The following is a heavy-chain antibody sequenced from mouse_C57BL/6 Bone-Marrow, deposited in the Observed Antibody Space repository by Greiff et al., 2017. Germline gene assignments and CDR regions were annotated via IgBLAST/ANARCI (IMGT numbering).Heavy chain of an antibody. Sequence: EVQVVESGGDLVKPGGSLKLSCAASGFTFSSYGMSWVRQTPDKRLEWVATISSGGSYTSYPDSVQGRFTISRDNAKNTLYLQRSSLKSEDTAMYYCARRSRYLYYFDYWGQGTTLTGSS. CDR1: GFTFSSYG. V-gene: IGHV5-6*01. J-gene: IGHJ2*01. CDR3: ARRSRYLYYFDY. D-gene: IGHD5-1*01. CDR2: ISSGGSYT.